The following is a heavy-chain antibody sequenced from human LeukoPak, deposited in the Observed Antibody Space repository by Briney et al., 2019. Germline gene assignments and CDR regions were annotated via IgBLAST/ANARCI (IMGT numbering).Heavy chain of an antibody. V-gene: IGHV5-51*01. CDR3: ARSYCSSTSCRVVYFDY. CDR1: GSIFTSYW. D-gene: IGHD2-2*01. Sequence: PGASLKISCKGSGSIFTSYWIGWLRPVPGKGLEWMAIIYPGDSDTKYSPTFQGQVTISADKSISTAYLQWSSLKASDTAMYYCARSYCSSTSCRVVYFDYWGQGTLVTVSS. J-gene: IGHJ4*02. CDR2: IYPGDSDT.